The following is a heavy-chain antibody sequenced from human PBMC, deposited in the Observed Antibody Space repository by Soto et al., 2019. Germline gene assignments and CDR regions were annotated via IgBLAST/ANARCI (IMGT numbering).Heavy chain of an antibody. D-gene: IGHD3-10*01. CDR1: GFTFSRHG. Sequence: PGGSLRISCAASGFTFSRHGMHWVRQAPGKGLEWVAVIWYDGSNKFYVDSVTGRFTISRDNSKNTLYLEMNSLRAEDTAVYYCARGAFDYGSGSYFRVDHWGQGTLVTVSS. V-gene: IGHV3-33*01. CDR2: IWYDGSNK. CDR3: ARGAFDYGSGSYFRVDH. J-gene: IGHJ5*02.